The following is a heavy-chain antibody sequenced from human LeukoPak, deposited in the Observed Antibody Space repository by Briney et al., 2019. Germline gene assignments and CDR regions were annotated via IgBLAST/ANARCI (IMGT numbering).Heavy chain of an antibody. CDR1: GFTFSSYG. CDR2: IRYDGSNK. Sequence: GGSLRLSCAASGFTFSSYGMHWVRQAPGKGLEWVAFIRYDGSNKYYADSVKGRFTISRDNSKNTLYLQMNSLRAEDTAVYYCAKDQGKYSSNPLDYWGQGTLVTVSS. D-gene: IGHD6-13*01. V-gene: IGHV3-30*02. J-gene: IGHJ4*02. CDR3: AKDQGKYSSNPLDY.